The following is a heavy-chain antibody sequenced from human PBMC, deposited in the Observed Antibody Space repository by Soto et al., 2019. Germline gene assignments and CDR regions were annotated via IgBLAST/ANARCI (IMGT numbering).Heavy chain of an antibody. V-gene: IGHV1-46*01. D-gene: IGHD6-13*01. CDR1: GYTLTSYY. CDR3: AREGIVAAGTMSSGFYYYMDV. J-gene: IGHJ6*03. Sequence: ASVKVSCKASGYTLTSYYMHWVRQSPGQGLEWMGIINPSGGSTSYAQKFQGRGTMTRNTSISTAYMELSSLRSADTAVYYCAREGIVAAGTMSSGFYYYMDVWGKGTPVTVYS. CDR2: INPSGGST.